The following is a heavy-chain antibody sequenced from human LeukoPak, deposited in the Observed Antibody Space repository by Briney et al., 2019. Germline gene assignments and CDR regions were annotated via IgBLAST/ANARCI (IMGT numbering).Heavy chain of an antibody. J-gene: IGHJ4*02. V-gene: IGHV1-18*04. CDR2: ISAYNGNT. Sequence: ASVKVSCKASGYTFTGYYMHWVRQAPGQGLEWMGWISAYNGNTNYAQKLQGRVTMTTDTSTSTAYMELRSLRSDDTAVYYCASKQIGGMVLFYWGQGTLVTVSS. CDR3: ASKQIGGMVLFY. D-gene: IGHD2-8*01. CDR1: GYTFTGYY.